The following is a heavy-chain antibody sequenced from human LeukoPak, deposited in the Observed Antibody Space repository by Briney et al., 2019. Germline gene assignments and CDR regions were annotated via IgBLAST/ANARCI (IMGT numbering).Heavy chain of an antibody. D-gene: IGHD3-10*01. CDR3: ARLDSRLAGSGSPFEF. Sequence: ASVTVSFKVSVYTLTRLSMHWVRQAPGRGLEWIGGFDPEDGETVYGQNFQGRVRMTAVTPIDTAYMNLTSLRSEDTGVSHCARLDSRLAGSGSPFEFWGEGTLVTVSS. V-gene: IGHV1-24*01. CDR1: VYTLTRLS. J-gene: IGHJ4*02. CDR2: FDPEDGET.